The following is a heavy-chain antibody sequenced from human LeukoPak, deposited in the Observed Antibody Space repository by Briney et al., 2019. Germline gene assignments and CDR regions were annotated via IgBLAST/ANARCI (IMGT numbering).Heavy chain of an antibody. CDR2: ISYDGSNK. CDR1: GFTFSSYG. Sequence: GGSLRLSCAASGFTFSSYGMHWVRQAPGKGLEWVAVISYDGSNKYYADSVRGRFTISRDNSKNALYLQMNSLRAEDTAVYYCAKVVAAAGTGYWGQGTLVTVSS. D-gene: IGHD6-13*01. V-gene: IGHV3-30*18. J-gene: IGHJ4*02. CDR3: AKVVAAAGTGY.